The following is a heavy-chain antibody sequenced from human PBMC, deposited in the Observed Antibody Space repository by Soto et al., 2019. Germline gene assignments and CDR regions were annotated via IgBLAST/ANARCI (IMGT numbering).Heavy chain of an antibody. D-gene: IGHD2-2*01. J-gene: IGHJ4*02. CDR2: VNSGATTK. CDR3: ARMSSSVSPGC. V-gene: IGHV3-48*01. CDR1: GFTFSAYS. Sequence: EEQLVESGGGLVQPGGSLRLSCAASGFTFSAYSMNWVRQAPGKGLVWVSYVNSGATTKYYAGSVKGRFTISRDNAQNSLYLQMNSLRAEDTAIYYCARMSSSVSPGCWGQGTLVTVSS.